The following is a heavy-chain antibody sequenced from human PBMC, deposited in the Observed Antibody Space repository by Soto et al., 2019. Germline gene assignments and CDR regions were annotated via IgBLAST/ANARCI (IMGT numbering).Heavy chain of an antibody. D-gene: IGHD6-6*01. CDR1: GFTFGDYA. CDR3: TRDLARPRSIAARSAPGDADSPERYYCYYGMDV. V-gene: IGHV3-49*03. J-gene: IGHJ6*02. Sequence: SLRLSYTASGFTFGDYAMTWFRQAPGKGLEWVGFIRSKAYGETTEYAASVKGRFTISRDDSKSIAYLQMNSLKTEDTAMYYCTRDLARPRSIAARSAPGDADSPERYYCYYGMDVWGQGTTVTVSS. CDR2: IRSKAYGETT.